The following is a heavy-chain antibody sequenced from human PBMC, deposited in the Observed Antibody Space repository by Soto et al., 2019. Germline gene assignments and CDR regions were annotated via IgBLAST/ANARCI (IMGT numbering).Heavy chain of an antibody. CDR1: GYTFTSYD. CDR3: AGGLAGWA. V-gene: IGHV1-8*01. J-gene: IGHJ5*02. CDR2: MNPNSGNT. Sequence: QVQLVQSVAEVKKPGASVKVSCKASGYTFTSYDINWVRQATGQGLEWMGWMNPNSGNTGSAQKFHGRVTLTRNTSIPTPYMELSTLISVDTTVYYCAGGLAGWAWCQGTLVTVSS.